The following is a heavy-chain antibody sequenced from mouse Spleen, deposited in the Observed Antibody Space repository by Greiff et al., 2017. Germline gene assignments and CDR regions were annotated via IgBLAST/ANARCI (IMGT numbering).Heavy chain of an antibody. D-gene: IGHD3-1*01. V-gene: IGHV1-69*01. J-gene: IGHJ3*01. CDR1: GSPFPGSG. CDR3: ARGGASSGYVPFAY. CDR2: IDPSDSYT. Sequence: QVQLQQPGAGLVLPGASGNLSCKASGSPFPGSGMPGVRRRPGQGLEWIGEIDPSDSYTNYNQKFKGKATLTVDKSSSTAYMQLSSLTSEDSAVYYCARGGASSGYVPFAYWGQGTLVTVSA.